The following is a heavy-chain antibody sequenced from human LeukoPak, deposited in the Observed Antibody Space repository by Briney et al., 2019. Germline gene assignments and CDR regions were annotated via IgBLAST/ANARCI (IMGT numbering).Heavy chain of an antibody. J-gene: IGHJ3*02. Sequence: ASVKVSCKASGYTFTSYAMHWVRQAPGQRLEWMGWINAGNGNTKYSQKFQGRVTMTRDTSISTAYMELSRLRSDDTAVYYCAREREVSGAFDIWGQGTMVTVSS. D-gene: IGHD1-14*01. CDR1: GYTFTSYA. CDR2: INAGNGNT. CDR3: AREREVSGAFDI. V-gene: IGHV1-3*01.